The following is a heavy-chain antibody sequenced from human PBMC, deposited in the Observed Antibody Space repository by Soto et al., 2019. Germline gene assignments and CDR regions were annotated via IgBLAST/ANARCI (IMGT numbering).Heavy chain of an antibody. D-gene: IGHD6-19*01. V-gene: IGHV3-15*07. J-gene: IGHJ4*02. CDR2: IKRKSDGETT. CDR3: TTGVNQWLANDY. CDR1: GFAFSNAW. Sequence: EVQLVESGGGLVKPGGSLTLSCAASGFAFSNAWMHWVRQAPGTGLEWVGRIKRKSDGETTDYAAPVRGRFGISRDESRNTLHLQMNRLRNEDTAVYYCTTGVNQWLANDYWGQGTLVTVSS.